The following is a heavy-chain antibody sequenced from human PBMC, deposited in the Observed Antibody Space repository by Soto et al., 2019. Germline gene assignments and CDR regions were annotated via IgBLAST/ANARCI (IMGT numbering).Heavy chain of an antibody. CDR1: GGTFSSYA. V-gene: IGHV1-69*13. Sequence: ASVKVSCKASGGTFSSYAISWVRQAPGQGLEWMGGIIPLFGTANYAQKFQGTVTITADESTSTAYMELSSLRSEDTAVYYCAETTRNPYYYGMDVWGQGTTVTVSS. CDR2: IIPLFGTA. D-gene: IGHD1-1*01. CDR3: AETTRNPYYYGMDV. J-gene: IGHJ6*02.